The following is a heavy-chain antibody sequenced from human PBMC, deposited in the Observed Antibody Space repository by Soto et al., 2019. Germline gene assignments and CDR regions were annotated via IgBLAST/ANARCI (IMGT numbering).Heavy chain of an antibody. CDR2: ISYDGSNK. V-gene: IGHV3-30*18. CDR3: AKDARYHYDSSGSTPYYYYYYGMAV. J-gene: IGHJ6*02. D-gene: IGHD3-22*01. Sequence: GGSLRLSCAASGFAFSSYGMHWVRQAPGKGLEWVAVISYDGSNKYYADSVKGRFTISRDNSKNTLYLQMNSLRAEDAAVYYCAKDARYHYDSSGSTPYYYYYYGMAVWGQGTTVPVSS. CDR1: GFAFSSYG.